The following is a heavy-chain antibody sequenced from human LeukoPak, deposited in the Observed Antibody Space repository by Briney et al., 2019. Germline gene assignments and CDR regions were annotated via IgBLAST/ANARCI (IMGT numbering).Heavy chain of an antibody. J-gene: IGHJ4*02. CDR3: TRPHYDSSGYYYAFDY. CDR2: IRSKANSYAT. D-gene: IGHD3-22*01. CDR1: GFTFSGSA. Sequence: GGSLRLSCAASGFTFSGSAMHWVRQASGKGLEWVGRIRSKANSYATAYAASVKGRFTISRDDSKNTAYLQMNSLKTEDTAVYYCTRPHYDSSGYYYAFDYWGRGTLVTVSS. V-gene: IGHV3-73*01.